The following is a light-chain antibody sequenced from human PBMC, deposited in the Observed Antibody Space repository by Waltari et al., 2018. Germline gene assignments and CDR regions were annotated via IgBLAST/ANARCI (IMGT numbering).Light chain of an antibody. V-gene: IGKV3-20*01. CDR3: QHYVRLPAT. CDR2: GAS. CDR1: QGVCTS. Sequence: EIVLTQSPGTLSLSPGEXAXXSCRASQGVCTSLAWDQQKPGQAPRLLIYGASSRATGVPDRFSGSGSGTDFSLTISGLEPEDFAVYYCQHYVRLPATFGQGTKVEI. J-gene: IGKJ1*01.